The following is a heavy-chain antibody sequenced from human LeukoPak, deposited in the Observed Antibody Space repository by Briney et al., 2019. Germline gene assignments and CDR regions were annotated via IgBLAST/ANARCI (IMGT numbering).Heavy chain of an antibody. CDR2: ISYDGGNK. D-gene: IGHD3-3*01. Sequence: GGSLRLSCAASGFTFSGYAMHWVRQAPGKGLEWVAVISYDGGNKYYADSVKGRFAISRDNSKNTLYLQMNSLRAEDTAVYYCARGSGGRDFWSGYYYYYYGMDVWGQGTTVTVSS. CDR3: ARGSGGRDFWSGYYYYYYGMDV. CDR1: GFTFSGYA. V-gene: IGHV3-30*09. J-gene: IGHJ6*02.